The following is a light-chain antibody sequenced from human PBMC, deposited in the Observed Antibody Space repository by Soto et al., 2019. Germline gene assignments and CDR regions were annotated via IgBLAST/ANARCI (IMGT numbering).Light chain of an antibody. CDR1: QSISSY. J-gene: IGKJ1*01. CDR2: AAS. V-gene: IGKV1-39*01. CDR3: QQYNTYV. Sequence: DIQMTQSPSSLSASVGDRVTITCRASQSISSYLNWYQQKPGKAPKLLIYAASSLQSGVPSRFSGSGSGTEFTLTISDLQPGDFATYFCQQYNTYVFGQGTKVDI.